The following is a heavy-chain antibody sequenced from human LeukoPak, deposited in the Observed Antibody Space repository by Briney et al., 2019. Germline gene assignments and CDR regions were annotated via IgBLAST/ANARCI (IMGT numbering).Heavy chain of an antibody. CDR2: ISYDGSNK. Sequence: GRSLRPSCAASGFTFSSYAMYWVRQAPGKGLEWVAVISYDGSNKYYADSVKGRFTISRDNSKNTLYLQMNSLRAEDTAVYYCARGRGTGYSYVDYWGQGALVTVSS. CDR3: ARGRGTGYSYVDY. J-gene: IGHJ4*02. D-gene: IGHD5-18*01. CDR1: GFTFSSYA. V-gene: IGHV3-30-3*01.